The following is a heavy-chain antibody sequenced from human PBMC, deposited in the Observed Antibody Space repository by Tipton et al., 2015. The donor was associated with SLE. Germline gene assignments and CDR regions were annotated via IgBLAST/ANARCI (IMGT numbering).Heavy chain of an antibody. V-gene: IGHV1-18*01. J-gene: IGHJ4*02. D-gene: IGHD5-18*01. CDR1: GYTFTNYG. Sequence: QLVQSGAEVKKPGASVKVSCKASGYTFTNYGVSWVRQAPGQGLEWMGWISAQNGNRMYVEKFQGRVTMTTDTSTSTAYMELRSLRSDDTAVYYCARKAVGVDTDYWGQGTLVTVSS. CDR2: ISAQNGNR. CDR3: ARKAVGVDTDY.